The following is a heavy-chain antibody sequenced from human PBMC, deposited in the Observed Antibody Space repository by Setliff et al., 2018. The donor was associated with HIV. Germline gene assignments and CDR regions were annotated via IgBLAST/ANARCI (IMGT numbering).Heavy chain of an antibody. D-gene: IGHD1-26*01. CDR3: ARGQSQGYAYSGSYGAFDI. CDR2: IIPMFGTR. Sequence: VSCKASGGTFSSYAINWVRQAPGQGLEWMGGIIPMFGTRNYAQKFQGRVTITTDESTSTANMELSSLRSEDTALYYCARGQSQGYAYSGSYGAFDIWGQGTMVTVSS. V-gene: IGHV1-69*05. CDR1: GGTFSSYA. J-gene: IGHJ3*02.